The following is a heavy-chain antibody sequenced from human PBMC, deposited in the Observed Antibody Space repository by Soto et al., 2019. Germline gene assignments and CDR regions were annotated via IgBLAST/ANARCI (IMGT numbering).Heavy chain of an antibody. V-gene: IGHV4-30-4*01. CDR3: ARAPINMVRGGIIILYYCQYDGSDG. D-gene: IGHD3-10*01. J-gene: IGHJ6*01. CDR2: IYYSRNT. CDR1: GGSISRGNDY. Sequence: QEQLQESGPVLVKPSQTLSLTCTVSGGSISRGNDYGSGIRQPPRKGQELIGYIYYSRNTYYKPYLKSRGRKSVDTSMNQVSGKLSSVTAADTALYYCARAPINMVRGGIIILYYCQYDGSDGWGQGTPVP.